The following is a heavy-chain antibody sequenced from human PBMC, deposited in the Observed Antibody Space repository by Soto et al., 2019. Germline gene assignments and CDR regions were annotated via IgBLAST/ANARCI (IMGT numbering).Heavy chain of an antibody. J-gene: IGHJ4*02. CDR2: IKQDGSEK. CDR3: ARVSTIFGVVINFDY. Sequence: GGSLRLSCAASGFTFNSYWMSWVRQAPGKGLEWVANIKQDGSEKYYVDSVKGRFTISRDNAKNSLYLQMNSLRAEDTAVYYCARVSTIFGVVINFDYWGQGTLVTVSS. CDR1: GFTFNSYW. D-gene: IGHD3-3*01. V-gene: IGHV3-7*01.